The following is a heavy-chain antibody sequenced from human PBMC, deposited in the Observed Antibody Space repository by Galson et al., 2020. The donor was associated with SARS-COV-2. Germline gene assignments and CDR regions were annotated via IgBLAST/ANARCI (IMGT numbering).Heavy chain of an antibody. CDR2: ISFDGINE. Sequence: GGSLRLSCGASGFVFSTFGMQWVRRAPGKGLEWVAFISFDGINEYYADSVKGRFTVSRDNSRNTLYLQMNSLRVEDTAVYYCARDRYCSTTTCYNWFDPWGQGTLVTVSS. V-gene: IGHV3-33*05. D-gene: IGHD2-2*02. J-gene: IGHJ5*02. CDR3: ARDRYCSTTTCYNWFDP. CDR1: GFVFSTFG.